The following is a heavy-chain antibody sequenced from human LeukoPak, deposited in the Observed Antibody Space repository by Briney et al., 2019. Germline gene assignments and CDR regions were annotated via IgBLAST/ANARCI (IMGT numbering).Heavy chain of an antibody. J-gene: IGHJ3*01. V-gene: IGHV3-30*02. CDR1: GFTFSDFG. D-gene: IGHD1-26*01. CDR3: ARGAGTYYGTDTFDL. Sequence: GGSLRLSCEASGFTFSDFGLHRVRQAPGKGLEWVAFIRSEENKIYYLASVRGRFTISRDNSKNTLFLQMSSLRHEDTAVYYCARGAGTYYGTDTFDLWGQGTMVTVSS. CDR2: IRSEENKI.